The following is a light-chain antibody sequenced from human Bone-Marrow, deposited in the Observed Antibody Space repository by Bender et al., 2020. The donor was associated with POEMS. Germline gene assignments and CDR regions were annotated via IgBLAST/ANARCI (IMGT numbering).Light chain of an antibody. CDR3: AVWDDSLNAVV. Sequence: QSALTQPASVSGSPGQSITISCTGTSSDIGTYTYVSWYQHHPGKAPKLLIYDVSNRPSGVSDRFSGSKTGNTASLAISGLQSEDEADYYCAVWDDSLNAVVFGGGTKLTVL. J-gene: IGLJ2*01. V-gene: IGLV2-14*03. CDR1: SSDIGTYTY. CDR2: DVS.